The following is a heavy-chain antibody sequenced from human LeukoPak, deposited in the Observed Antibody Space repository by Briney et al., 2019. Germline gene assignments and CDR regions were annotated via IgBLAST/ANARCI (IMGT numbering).Heavy chain of an antibody. Sequence: PGGSLRLSCAASGFTFSSYELNWVRQTPGKGLEWVSYISSSGSSTYYADSVKGRFTISRDNAKNSLCLQMNSLRAEDTAVYYCAKHYYYGSGSYYSPSSWGQGTLVTVSS. J-gene: IGHJ5*02. D-gene: IGHD3-10*01. CDR1: GFTFSSYE. CDR2: ISSSGSST. CDR3: AKHYYYGSGSYYSPSS. V-gene: IGHV3-48*03.